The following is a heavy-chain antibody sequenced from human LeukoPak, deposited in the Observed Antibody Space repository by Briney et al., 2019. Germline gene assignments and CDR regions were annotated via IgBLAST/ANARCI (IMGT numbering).Heavy chain of an antibody. CDR3: ARVARMGATDY. J-gene: IGHJ4*02. CDR2: ISSNGGST. V-gene: IGHV3-64*01. Sequence: GGSLRLSCAASGFTFSSYAMHWVRQAPGKGLEYVSAISSNGGSTYYANSVKGRFTTSRDNSKNTLYLQMGSLRAEDMAVYYCARVARMGATDYWGQGTLVTVSS. CDR1: GFTFSSYA. D-gene: IGHD1-26*01.